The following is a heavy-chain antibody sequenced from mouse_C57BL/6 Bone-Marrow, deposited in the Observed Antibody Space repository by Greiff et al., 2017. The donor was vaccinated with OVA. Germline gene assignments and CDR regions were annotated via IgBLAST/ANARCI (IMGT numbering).Heavy chain of an antibody. Sequence: EVQLQQSGPGLVKPSQSLSLTCSVTGYSITSGYYWNWIRQFPGNKLEWMGYISYDGSNNYNPSLKNRISITRDTSKNQFFLKLNSVTTEDTATYYCARAGYYSIDYWGQGTTLTVSS. D-gene: IGHD2-5*01. J-gene: IGHJ2*01. CDR1: GYSITSGYY. CDR3: ARAGYYSIDY. V-gene: IGHV3-6*01. CDR2: ISYDGSN.